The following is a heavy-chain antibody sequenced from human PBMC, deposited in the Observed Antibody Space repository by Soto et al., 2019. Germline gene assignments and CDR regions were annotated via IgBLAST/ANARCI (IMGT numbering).Heavy chain of an antibody. CDR3: ARDNHLWTYYYGVKEYYFDY. CDR2: IIPTFGTT. J-gene: IGHJ4*02. D-gene: IGHD3-10*01. Sequence: SVKVSCKASGGTFSSYVISWVRQAPGQGLEWMGGIIPTFGTTKYAQDVQGRVTVTADKSTSTAYMELSSLRSEDTAVYYCARDNHLWTYYYGVKEYYFDYWGQGTLVTVSS. V-gene: IGHV1-69*06. CDR1: GGTFSSYV.